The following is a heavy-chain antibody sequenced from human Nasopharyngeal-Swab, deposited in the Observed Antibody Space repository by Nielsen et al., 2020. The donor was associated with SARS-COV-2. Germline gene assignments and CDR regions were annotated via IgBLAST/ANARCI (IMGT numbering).Heavy chain of an antibody. Sequence: ASVKVSCKASGYTFTSYGISWVRQAPGQGLEWMGWISAYNGNTNYAQKLQGRVTMTRDTSTSTAYMELRSLRSYDTAVYYCARVPLWFGELLDNWFDPWGQGTLVTVSS. CDR3: ARVPLWFGELLDNWFDP. J-gene: IGHJ5*02. V-gene: IGHV1-18*01. CDR1: GYTFTSYG. D-gene: IGHD3-10*01. CDR2: ISAYNGNT.